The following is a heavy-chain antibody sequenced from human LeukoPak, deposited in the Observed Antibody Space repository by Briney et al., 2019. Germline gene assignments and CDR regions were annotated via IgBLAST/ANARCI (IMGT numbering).Heavy chain of an antibody. CDR3: ARDGGECDSIPCYGRLDP. CDR2: IQQEGSDK. D-gene: IGHD3-22*01. J-gene: IGHJ5*02. V-gene: IGHV3-7*01. Sequence: SGGSLRLSCAASGFIFSNYEMNWVRQTPGKGLEWVAKIQQEGSDKYYADSVKGRFTISRDNSKNTVFLQMDSLRTDDTAVYYCARDGGECDSIPCYGRLDPWGQGALVTVSS. CDR1: GFIFSNYE.